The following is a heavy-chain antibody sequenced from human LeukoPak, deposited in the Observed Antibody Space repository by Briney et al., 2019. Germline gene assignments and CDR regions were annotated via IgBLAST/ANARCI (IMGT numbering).Heavy chain of an antibody. D-gene: IGHD2/OR15-2a*01. V-gene: IGHV4-4*07. Sequence: SETLSLTCTVSGGSISSYYWSWIRQPAGKGLEWIGRIYTSGSTNYNPSLKSRVTISVDKSKNQFSLKLRSVTAADTAVYYCARVRSGVAATLHAFDIWGQGTMVTVSS. CDR3: ARVRSGVAATLHAFDI. CDR1: GGSISSYY. CDR2: IYTSGST. J-gene: IGHJ3*02.